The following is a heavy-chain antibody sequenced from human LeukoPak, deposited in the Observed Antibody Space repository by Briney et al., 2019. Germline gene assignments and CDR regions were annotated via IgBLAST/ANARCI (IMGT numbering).Heavy chain of an antibody. D-gene: IGHD6-13*01. CDR1: GDTFSSYA. J-gene: IGHJ4*02. CDR3: ARHGYSSNLFDY. V-gene: IGHV1-69*05. CDR2: IIPIFGTA. Sequence: GASVKVSCKASGDTFSSYAINWVRQAPGQGLEWMGRIIPIFGTANYAQKFQGRVTITTDESTSTAYMELSSLRSEDTAVYYCARHGYSSNLFDYWGQGTLVTVSS.